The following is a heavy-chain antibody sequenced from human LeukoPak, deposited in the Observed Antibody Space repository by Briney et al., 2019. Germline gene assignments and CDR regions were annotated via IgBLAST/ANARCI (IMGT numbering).Heavy chain of an antibody. D-gene: IGHD6-13*01. CDR2: IYSGGST. Sequence: GGSLRLSCAASGFTVSSNYMSWVRQAPGKGLEWVSVIYSGGSTYYADSVKGRFTISRDNSKNTLYLQMNSLRAEDTAVYYCARGRTIISSSWQNWGQGTLVTVSS. J-gene: IGHJ4*02. CDR1: GFTVSSNY. V-gene: IGHV3-66*01. CDR3: ARGRTIISSSWQN.